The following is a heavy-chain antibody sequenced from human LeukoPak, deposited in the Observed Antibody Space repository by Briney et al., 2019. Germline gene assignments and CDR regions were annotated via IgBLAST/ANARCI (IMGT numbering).Heavy chain of an antibody. D-gene: IGHD6-13*01. J-gene: IGHJ4*02. V-gene: IGHV3-64*01. CDR3: ARDPLSSSSFDL. Sequence: TGGSLRLSCAASGFTFSTYAMHWVRQAPGKRLECISSISSNGDNTYYAKSVKGRFTISRDNSKNSLYLQMNSLRAEDTAVYYCARDPLSSSSFDLWGQGTLVTVSS. CDR2: ISSNGDNT. CDR1: GFTFSTYA.